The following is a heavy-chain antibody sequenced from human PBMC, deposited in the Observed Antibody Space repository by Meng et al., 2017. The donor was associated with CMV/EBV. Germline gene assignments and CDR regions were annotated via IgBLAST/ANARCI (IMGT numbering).Heavy chain of an antibody. CDR2: ISGSGGST. D-gene: IGHD3-3*01. J-gene: IGHJ5*02. CDR3: AKASDFWSGYYDNWFDP. CDR1: FTFSSYA. Sequence: FTFSSYAMSGVRRAPGRGLEWDSAISGSGGSTYYADSVKGRFAISRDNSKNTLYLQMNSLRAEDTAVYYCAKASDFWSGYYDNWFDPWGQGTLVTVSS. V-gene: IGHV3-23*01.